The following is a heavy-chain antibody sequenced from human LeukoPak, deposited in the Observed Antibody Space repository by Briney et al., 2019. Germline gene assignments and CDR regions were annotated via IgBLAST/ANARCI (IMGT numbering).Heavy chain of an antibody. Sequence: PSETLSLTCTVSGGSISSGSYYWSWIRQPAGKGLEWIGRIYTSGSTNYNPSLKSRVTISVDTSKNQFSLKLSSVTAADTAVYYCARDRQLLYYYYYMDAWGKGTTVTVSS. CDR2: IYTSGST. D-gene: IGHD2-2*01. CDR1: GGSISSGSYY. J-gene: IGHJ6*03. V-gene: IGHV4-61*02. CDR3: ARDRQLLYYYYYMDA.